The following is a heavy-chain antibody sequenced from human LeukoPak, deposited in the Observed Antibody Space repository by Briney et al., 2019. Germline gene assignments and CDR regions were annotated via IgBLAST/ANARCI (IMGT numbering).Heavy chain of an antibody. CDR3: ARVGRYDFWSGYWAYYMDV. Sequence: GGSLRLSCATSGFTFSSYWMHWVRQAPGKGLVWVSRINTDGSSTSYADSVKGRFTISRDNAKNTLYLQMNSLRAEDTAVYYCARVGRYDFWSGYWAYYMDVWGKGTTVTVSS. D-gene: IGHD3-3*01. CDR2: INTDGSST. J-gene: IGHJ6*03. CDR1: GFTFSSYW. V-gene: IGHV3-74*01.